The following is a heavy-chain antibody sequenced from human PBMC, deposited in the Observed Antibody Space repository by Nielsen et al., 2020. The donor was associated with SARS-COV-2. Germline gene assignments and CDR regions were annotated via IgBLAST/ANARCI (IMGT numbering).Heavy chain of an antibody. Sequence: SETLSLTCTVSGASMSSGDYHWSWVRQTPGKGLEWIGYIYHSASTYYNPSIYPSASTYYNPSLESRVTISVDRSTNQFSLRLSSVTAADTAVYYCASSPGSRFWKIDYWGQGTLVTVSS. CDR2: IYHSASTYYNPSIYPSAST. D-gene: IGHD1-1*01. J-gene: IGHJ4*02. V-gene: IGHV4-30-4*01. CDR3: ASSPGSRFWKIDY. CDR1: GASMSSGDYH.